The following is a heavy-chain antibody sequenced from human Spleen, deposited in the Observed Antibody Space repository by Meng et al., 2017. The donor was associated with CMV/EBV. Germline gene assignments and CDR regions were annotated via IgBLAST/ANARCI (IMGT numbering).Heavy chain of an antibody. D-gene: IGHD6-13*01. CDR2: ISWDGGST. Sequence: GESLKISCAASGFTFDDYTMHWVRQAPGKGLEWVSLISWDGGSTYYADSVKGRFTISRDNSKNSLYLQMNSLRTEDTALYYCAKEIGPQYSSSWSGIIDGEGFDYWGQGTLVTVSS. CDR3: AKEIGPQYSSSWSGIIDGEGFDY. V-gene: IGHV3-43*01. CDR1: GFTFDDYT. J-gene: IGHJ4*02.